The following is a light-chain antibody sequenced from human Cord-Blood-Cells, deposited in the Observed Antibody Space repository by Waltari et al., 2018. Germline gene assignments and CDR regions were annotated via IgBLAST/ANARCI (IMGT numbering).Light chain of an antibody. CDR2: WAS. J-gene: IGKJ1*01. V-gene: IGKV4-1*01. CDR3: QQYYSTPWT. CDR1: QSVLYSSNNKNY. Sequence: DIVMTQFPDSLAVSLAERATINCKSSQSVLYSSNNKNYLACYQQKPGQPPKLHIYWASTRESGVPDRFSGSGSGTDFTLTISSLQAEDVAVYYCQQYYSTPWTFGQGTKVEIK.